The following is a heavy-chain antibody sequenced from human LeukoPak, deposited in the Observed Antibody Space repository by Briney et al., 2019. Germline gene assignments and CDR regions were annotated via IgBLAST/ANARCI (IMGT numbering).Heavy chain of an antibody. V-gene: IGHV1-18*01. Sequence: ASVTLSCTASGYTFTSYGISWVRQAPGQGLEWMGWISAYNGNTNYAQKLQGRVTMTTDTSTSTAYMQLRSLRSDDTAVYHCARDSQGMATIDDYRGQGTLVTVCS. CDR3: ARDSQGMATIDDY. D-gene: IGHD5-24*01. J-gene: IGHJ4*02. CDR1: GYTFTSYG. CDR2: ISAYNGNT.